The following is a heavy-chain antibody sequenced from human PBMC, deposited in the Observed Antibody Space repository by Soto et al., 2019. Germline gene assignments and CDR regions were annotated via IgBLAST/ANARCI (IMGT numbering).Heavy chain of an antibody. J-gene: IGHJ3*02. CDR1: GGFVSSGNYY. D-gene: IGHD1-1*01. Sequence: QVQLQQWGAGLLKPSETLSLTCAVYGGFVSSGNYYWSWIRQPPGKGLEWTGEMSHSGGTHFNPSRTSRGTISVDTSKNQFSLKMSSVTAADTALYYCARVERGTATTVVDAFDIWGPGTMVTVSS. CDR3: ARVERGTATTVVDAFDI. CDR2: MSHSGGT. V-gene: IGHV4-34*01.